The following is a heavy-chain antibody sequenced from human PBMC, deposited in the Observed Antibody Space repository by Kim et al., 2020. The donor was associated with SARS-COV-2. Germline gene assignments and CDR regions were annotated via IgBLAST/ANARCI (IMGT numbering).Heavy chain of an antibody. CDR1: GFTVSSNY. CDR3: ARGPIVPAAADIRPAFDY. Sequence: GSLRLSCAASGFTVSSNYMSWVRQAPGKGLEWVSVIYSGGSTYYADSVKGRFTISRDNSKNTLYLQMNSLRAEDTAVYYCARGPIVPAAADIRPAFDYWGQGTLVTVSS. D-gene: IGHD2-2*01. V-gene: IGHV3-66*01. J-gene: IGHJ4*02. CDR2: IYSGGST.